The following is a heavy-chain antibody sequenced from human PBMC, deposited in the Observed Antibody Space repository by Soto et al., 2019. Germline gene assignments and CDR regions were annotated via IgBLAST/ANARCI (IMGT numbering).Heavy chain of an antibody. CDR3: ARGRLGNYYNDY. CDR1: GFTFSRDW. D-gene: IGHD3-10*01. CDR2: IKGDGTIT. V-gene: IGHV3-74*01. Sequence: EVQLVESGGGLVQPGGSLRLSCAASGFTFSRDWMHWVRQSPGKGLVWVSRIKGDGTITNYADSVKGRFTTSRDNAKNTVYLQLNSLTTEDTAVYYCARGRLGNYYNDYWGQGTLVTVSS. J-gene: IGHJ4*02.